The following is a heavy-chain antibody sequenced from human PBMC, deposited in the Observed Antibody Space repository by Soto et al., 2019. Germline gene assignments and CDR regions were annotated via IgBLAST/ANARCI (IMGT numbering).Heavy chain of an antibody. D-gene: IGHD6-13*01. V-gene: IGHV1-69*01. CDR3: ARDNPYTNSFSNWFDP. CDR2: IIPVFGTV. Sequence: QVRLVQSGAEVKKPGSSVKVSCKASGGTFSNYAITWLRLAPGQGLEWLGGIIPVFGTVNYAQKFQGRVTITADEFTSTAYMELNRLRSEDTAVYYCARDNPYTNSFSNWFDPWGQGTLVIVS. CDR1: GGTFSNYA. J-gene: IGHJ5*02.